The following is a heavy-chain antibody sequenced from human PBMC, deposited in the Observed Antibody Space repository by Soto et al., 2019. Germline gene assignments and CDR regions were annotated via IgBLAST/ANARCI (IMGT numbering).Heavy chain of an antibody. CDR1: GFTFSSYG. CDR3: AKGPVVWSGYYIRAYGMDV. CDR2: ISYDGSNK. J-gene: IGHJ6*02. V-gene: IGHV3-30*18. D-gene: IGHD3-3*01. Sequence: PGGSLRLSCAASGFTFSSYGMHWVRQAPGKGLEWVAVISYDGSNKYHADSVKGRFTISRDNSKNTLYLQMNSLRAEDTAVYYCAKGPVVWSGYYIRAYGMDVWGQGTTVTVSS.